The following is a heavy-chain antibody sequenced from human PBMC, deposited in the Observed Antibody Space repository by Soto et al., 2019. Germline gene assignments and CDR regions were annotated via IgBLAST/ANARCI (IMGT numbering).Heavy chain of an antibody. CDR3: VSQRTTVITQAYFDY. CDR1: CCSVTNMIYY. V-gene: IGHV4-39*01. J-gene: IGHJ4*02. CDR2: VYYILRS. D-gene: IGHD4-4*01. Sequence: SETLSLTFTFSCCSVTNMIYYFFFILQSPCKFLYFIVIVYYILRSYSNSSVKSRVTISVDTSKNQFSLNLNSVTASDTAVYFCVSQRTTVITQAYFDYWGPGALVTVSS.